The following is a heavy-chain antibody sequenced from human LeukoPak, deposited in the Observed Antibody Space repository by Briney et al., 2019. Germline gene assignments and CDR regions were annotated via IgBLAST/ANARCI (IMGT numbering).Heavy chain of an antibody. Sequence: SGGSLRLSCAASGFTFSDYYMSWIRQAPGKGLEWVSYISSSGSTMYYADSVKGRFTISRDNAKNSLYLQMNSLRAEDTAVYYGARRGDYDSSGYYYWGQGTLVTVSS. CDR1: GFTFSDYY. V-gene: IGHV3-11*01. J-gene: IGHJ4*02. D-gene: IGHD3-22*01. CDR3: ARRGDYDSSGYYY. CDR2: ISSSGSTM.